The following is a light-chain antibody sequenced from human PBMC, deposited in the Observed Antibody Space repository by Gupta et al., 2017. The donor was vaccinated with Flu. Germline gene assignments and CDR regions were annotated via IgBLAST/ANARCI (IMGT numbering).Light chain of an antibody. CDR1: QCVRDY. J-gene: IGKJ4*01. Sequence: ELVLTQSPAALSLSLGERVTLSCRASQCVRDYLAWYQQRPGQPPRLLIYDAANRATDVPARFNASGSETDFTLTSSGLEHDDSGVYYWQHRNKWPLTFGGGTRIEIK. V-gene: IGKV3-11*01. CDR3: QHRNKWPLT. CDR2: DAA.